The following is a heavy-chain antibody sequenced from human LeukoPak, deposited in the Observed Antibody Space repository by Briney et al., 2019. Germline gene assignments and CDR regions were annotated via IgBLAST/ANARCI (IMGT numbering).Heavy chain of an antibody. J-gene: IGHJ4*02. V-gene: IGHV4-61*01. CDR2: IYYSGST. CDR3: ACGYSSGWFDFDY. Sequence: SETLSLTCTVSGGSVSSGSHYWSWIRQPPGKGLEWIGYIYYSGSTNYNPSLKSRVTISVDTSKNQFSLKLSSVTAADTAVYYCACGYSSGWFDFDYWGQGTLVTVSS. CDR1: GGSVSSGSHY. D-gene: IGHD6-19*01.